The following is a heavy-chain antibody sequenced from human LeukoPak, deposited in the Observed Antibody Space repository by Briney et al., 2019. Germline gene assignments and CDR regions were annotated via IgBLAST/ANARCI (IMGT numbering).Heavy chain of an antibody. CDR3: AREVTGNFDY. CDR2: IYYSGST. D-gene: IGHD3-10*01. CDR1: GFTFDDYA. V-gene: IGHV4-59*01. Sequence: LRLSCAASGFTFDDYAMHWIRQPPGKGLEWIGYIYYSGSTNYNPSLKSRVTISVDTSKNQFSLKLSSVTAADTAVYYCAREVTGNFDYWGQGTLVTVSS. J-gene: IGHJ4*02.